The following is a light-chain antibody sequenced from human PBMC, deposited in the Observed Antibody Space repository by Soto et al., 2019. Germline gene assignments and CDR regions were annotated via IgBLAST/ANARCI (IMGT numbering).Light chain of an antibody. Sequence: EIVMTQSPATLSVSPGERVTLSCRASQSVSSNLAWYQQKPGQAPRLLISYASTRAAGTPVRFSGSGSGTEFTLTISSLQSEDFAVYYCQQYKHWKTFVQGTKLEIK. CDR3: QQYKHWKT. CDR1: QSVSSN. CDR2: YAS. J-gene: IGKJ2*01. V-gene: IGKV3-15*01.